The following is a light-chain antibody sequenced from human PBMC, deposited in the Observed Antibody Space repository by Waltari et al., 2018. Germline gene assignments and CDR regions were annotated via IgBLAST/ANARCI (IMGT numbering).Light chain of an antibody. CDR1: QGISTY. V-gene: IGKV1-9*01. Sequence: DIQLTQSPSFPSASVRDRVTITCRASQGISTYLAWYQQKPGKAPKLLIYAASTLQSDIPSRFSGSGSGTEFTLTISSLQPEDFATYYCLHLNNFPLSFGGGTKVELK. CDR3: LHLNNFPLS. CDR2: AAS. J-gene: IGKJ4*01.